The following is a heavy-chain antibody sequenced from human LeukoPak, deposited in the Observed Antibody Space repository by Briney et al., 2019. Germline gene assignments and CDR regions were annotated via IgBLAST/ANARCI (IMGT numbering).Heavy chain of an antibody. J-gene: IGHJ5*02. CDR3: ARVAKRGIAVAVPNWFDP. CDR2: INHSGST. Sequence: PSETLSLTCAVYGGSFSGYYWSWIRQPPGKGLEWIGEINHSGSTNHNPARTSRAPISVDTSKNQFSLKLSSVTAADTAVYYCARVAKRGIAVAVPNWFDPWGQGTLVTVSS. CDR1: GGSFSGYY. V-gene: IGHV4-34*04. D-gene: IGHD6-19*01.